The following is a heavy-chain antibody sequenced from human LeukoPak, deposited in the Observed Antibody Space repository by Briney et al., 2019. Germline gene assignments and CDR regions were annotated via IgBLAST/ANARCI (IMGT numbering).Heavy chain of an antibody. Sequence: NPSETLALTCTVSGGFISSGSYYWSWIRQPAGKGLEWIGRIYTSGSTNYYPSLKSRVTISVDTSKNQFSLKRSSVTAADTAVYYCARDRKQWLTSDAFDIWGQGTMVTVSS. CDR2: IYTSGST. J-gene: IGHJ3*02. D-gene: IGHD6-19*01. CDR1: GGFISSGSYY. CDR3: ARDRKQWLTSDAFDI. V-gene: IGHV4-61*02.